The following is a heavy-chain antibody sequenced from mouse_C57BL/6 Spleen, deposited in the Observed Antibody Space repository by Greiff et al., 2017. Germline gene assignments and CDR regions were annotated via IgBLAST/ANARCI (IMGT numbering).Heavy chain of an antibody. CDR3: ARAGLLRAPDY. J-gene: IGHJ2*01. CDR1: GYSITSGYD. CDR2: ISYSGST. D-gene: IGHD1-1*01. Sequence: EVKLLESGPGMVKPSQSLSLTCTVTGYSITSGYDWHWIRHFPGNKLEWMGYISYSGSTNYNPSLKSRSSITHDTSKNHFFLKLNSVTTEDTATYYCARAGLLRAPDYWGQGTTLTVSS. V-gene: IGHV3-1*01.